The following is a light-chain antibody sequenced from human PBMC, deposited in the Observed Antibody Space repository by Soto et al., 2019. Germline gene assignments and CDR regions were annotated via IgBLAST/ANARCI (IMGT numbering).Light chain of an antibody. Sequence: DIQMTQSPSTLSASVGDRVTITCRASQTINSWLAWYQQKPGKAPKVLIYKASNLESGVPSRFSGSGSGTEFTLTISSLQPDDFATYYCQHYNSYSEAFGQGTKVDIK. CDR1: QTINSW. CDR2: KAS. V-gene: IGKV1-5*03. CDR3: QHYNSYSEA. J-gene: IGKJ1*01.